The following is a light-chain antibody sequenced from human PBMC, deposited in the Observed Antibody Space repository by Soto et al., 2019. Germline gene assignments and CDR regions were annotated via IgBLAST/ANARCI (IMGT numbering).Light chain of an antibody. V-gene: IGLV1-44*01. CDR2: SNN. Sequence: QSVLTQPPSASGTPGQRVTISCSGSSSNIGRNTLNWYQQLPGTAPKLLIYSNNQRPSGVPDRFSGSKSGTSASLAISGLQSEDEADYYCAAWDDSLNGPVFGGGTKLTVL. CDR3: AAWDDSLNGPV. J-gene: IGLJ3*02. CDR1: SSNIGRNT.